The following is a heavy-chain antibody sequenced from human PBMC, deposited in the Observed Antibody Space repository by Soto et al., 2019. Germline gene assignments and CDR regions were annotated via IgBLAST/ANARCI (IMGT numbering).Heavy chain of an antibody. CDR2: ISSSSSYI. Sequence: GGSLRLSCAASGFTFSSYSMNCVRQAPGKGLEWVSSISSSSSYIYYSYAVEGRFTISRDNAKNSLFLQMNSLRVEDTAVYYCARERGGSSGYQGWFDPWGEATLVTVSS. V-gene: IGHV3-21*01. CDR3: ARERGGSSGYQGWFDP. D-gene: IGHD5-12*01. J-gene: IGHJ5*02. CDR1: GFTFSSYS.